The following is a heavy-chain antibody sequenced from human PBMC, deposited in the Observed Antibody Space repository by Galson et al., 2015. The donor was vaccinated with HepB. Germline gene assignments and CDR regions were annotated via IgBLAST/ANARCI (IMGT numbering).Heavy chain of an antibody. CDR3: ATCNHYGPGDYYYYGMDV. J-gene: IGHJ6*02. V-gene: IGHV3-21*01. Sequence: SLRLSCAASGFTFSSYSMNWVRQAPGKGLEWVSSISSSSSYIYYADSVKGRFTISRDNAKNSLYLQMNSLRAEDTAVYYCATCNHYGPGDYYYYGMDVWGQGTTVTVSS. D-gene: IGHD2/OR15-2a*01. CDR2: ISSSSSYI. CDR1: GFTFSSYS.